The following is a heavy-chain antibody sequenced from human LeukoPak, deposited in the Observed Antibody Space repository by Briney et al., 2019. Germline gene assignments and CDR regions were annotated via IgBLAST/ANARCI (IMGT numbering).Heavy chain of an antibody. CDR1: GGSFSGSN. CDR3: VRAYDY. V-gene: IGHV4-34*01. J-gene: IGHJ4*02. CDR2: IYNSGST. Sequence: SETLSLTCAVYGGSFSGSNWSWIRQPPGKGLEWIGEIYNSGSTIYNPSLKSRVTISVDTSKNQFSLNLITVTAADTAVYYCVRAYDYWGQGTLVTVSS.